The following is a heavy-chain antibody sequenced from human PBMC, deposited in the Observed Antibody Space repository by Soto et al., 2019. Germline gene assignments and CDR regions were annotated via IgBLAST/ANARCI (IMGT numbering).Heavy chain of an antibody. V-gene: IGHV1-8*01. Sequence: QVQLLQSGAEVKKPGASVRVSCRASGYTFKNYDINWVRRAPGQGLEWMGWMNPNSGNTGYAQKFQDRVTMTSDTSTRTAYMELRSLTAEDTALYYCARRMTWSLWCFDLWGSGTQVTVSS. J-gene: IGHJ2*01. CDR3: ARRMTWSLWCFDL. CDR2: MNPNSGNT. D-gene: IGHD3-10*01. CDR1: GYTFKNYD.